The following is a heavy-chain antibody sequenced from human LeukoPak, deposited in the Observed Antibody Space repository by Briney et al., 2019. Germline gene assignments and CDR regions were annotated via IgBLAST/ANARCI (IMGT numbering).Heavy chain of an antibody. CDR2: IKEDGSEK. CDR1: GFTFSVYW. D-gene: IGHD3-10*01. J-gene: IGHJ5*02. Sequence: GGSLRLSCVASGFTFSVYWMSWVRQAPGKGLEWVANIKEDGSEKYYVDSVKGRFTISRDNAKNSLYLQMSSLRAEDTAVYYCARGGSWFAPWGQGTLVTVSS. V-gene: IGHV3-7*01. CDR3: ARGGSWFAP.